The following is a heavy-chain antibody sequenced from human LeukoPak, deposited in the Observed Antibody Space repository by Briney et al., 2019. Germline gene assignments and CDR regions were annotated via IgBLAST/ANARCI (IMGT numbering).Heavy chain of an antibody. CDR1: GYTFTGYY. V-gene: IGHV1-2*02. J-gene: IGHJ4*02. Sequence: GASVKVSCKTSGYTFTGYYLHWVRQAPGQRPEWMGRIDPDSGGTHYGQKFQGRVTVTRDTSITTVYMELSGLTSDDTAVYYCARVPGPYTISRFDFRGQGTLVTVSS. D-gene: IGHD2-2*02. CDR2: IDPDSGGT. CDR3: ARVPGPYTISRFDF.